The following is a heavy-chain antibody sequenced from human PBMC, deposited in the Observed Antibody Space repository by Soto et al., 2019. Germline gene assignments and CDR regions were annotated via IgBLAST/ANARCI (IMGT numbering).Heavy chain of an antibody. CDR2: IYPSDSDT. V-gene: IGHV5-51*01. Sequence: GESLKTSCKASGYSFTTYWIGWVRQMSGKGLEWMGIIYPSDSDTRYSPPFQGRATFSVDKSINTAYLQWSSLKASDSAMYYCARQGGDGSGYSNASDYWGQGTLVTVSS. D-gene: IGHD3-22*01. CDR1: GYSFTTYW. CDR3: ARQGGDGSGYSNASDY. J-gene: IGHJ4*02.